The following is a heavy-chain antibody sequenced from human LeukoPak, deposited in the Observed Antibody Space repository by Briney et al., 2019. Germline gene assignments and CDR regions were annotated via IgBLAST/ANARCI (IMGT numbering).Heavy chain of an antibody. CDR3: AREVMEWSIDY. Sequence: DPSQTLSLTCTVSGGSISSGDYYWSWIRQHPGMGLEWIGYIDYSGSTYYNPSLKSRVTISVDTSKNQFSLKLSSVTAADTAVYYCAREVMEWSIDYWGQGTLVTVSS. CDR2: IDYSGST. V-gene: IGHV4-30-4*08. D-gene: IGHD3-3*01. CDR1: GGSISSGDYY. J-gene: IGHJ4*02.